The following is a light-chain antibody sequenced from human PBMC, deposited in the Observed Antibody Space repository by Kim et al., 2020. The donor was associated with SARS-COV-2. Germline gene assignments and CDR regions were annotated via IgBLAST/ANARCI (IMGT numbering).Light chain of an antibody. CDR1: KVGDKY. J-gene: IGLJ2*01. V-gene: IGLV3-1*01. CDR2: QDS. CDR3: QAWDSSTVV. Sequence: VPPEQTATCTCSVDKVGDKYAGWYQQKPGQSPVLCIYQDSKRPSGIPERFSGSNSGNTATLTISGTQAMDEADYYCQAWDSSTVVFGGGTQLTVL.